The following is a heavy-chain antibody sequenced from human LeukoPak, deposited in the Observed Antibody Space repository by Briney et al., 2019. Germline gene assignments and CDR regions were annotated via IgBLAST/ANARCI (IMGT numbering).Heavy chain of an antibody. Sequence: ASVKVSCKVSGYTLTELSMHWVRQAPGKGLEWMGGFDPEDGETIYAQKFQGRVTMTEDTSTDTAYVELSSLRSEDTAVYYCATDTSSGWADDAFDIWGQGTMVTVSS. V-gene: IGHV1-24*01. J-gene: IGHJ3*02. CDR2: FDPEDGET. D-gene: IGHD6-19*01. CDR1: GYTLTELS. CDR3: ATDTSSGWADDAFDI.